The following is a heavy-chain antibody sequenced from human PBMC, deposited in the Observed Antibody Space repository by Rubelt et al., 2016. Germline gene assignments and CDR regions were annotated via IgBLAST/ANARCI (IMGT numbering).Heavy chain of an antibody. J-gene: IGHJ4*02. D-gene: IGHD5-24*01. CDR2: INPSGGST. CDR1: GYTFTSYY. Sequence: QVQLVQSGAEMKKPGASVKVSCKASGYTFTSYYMHWVRQAPGQGLEWMGIINPSGGSTSYAQKFQGRVTMTRDTSTSTVYMELSRLRSEDTAVYYCARTKTVEMATIPLAYWGQGTLVTVSS. CDR3: ARTKTVEMATIPLAY. V-gene: IGHV1-46*01.